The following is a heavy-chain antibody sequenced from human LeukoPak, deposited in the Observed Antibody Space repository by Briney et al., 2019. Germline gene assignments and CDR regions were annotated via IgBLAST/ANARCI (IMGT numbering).Heavy chain of an antibody. Sequence: GGSLRLSCAASGFTFTTYAMSWVRQAPGKGLEWVSTVSNSGVDTYYADSVRGRFTISRDNSRNTVFLQINSLRAEDTAVYYCAKSHSVAQRGYFDYWGQGTLVTVSS. V-gene: IGHV3-23*01. CDR1: GFTFTTYA. CDR2: VSNSGVDT. CDR3: AKSHSVAQRGYFDY. D-gene: IGHD4-23*01. J-gene: IGHJ4*02.